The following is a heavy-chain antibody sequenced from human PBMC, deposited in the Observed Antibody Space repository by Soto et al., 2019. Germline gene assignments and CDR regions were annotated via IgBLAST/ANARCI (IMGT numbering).Heavy chain of an antibody. CDR3: AKSPPLWFGEDTDDY. J-gene: IGHJ4*02. D-gene: IGHD3-10*01. CDR1: GFTFSSYA. CDR2: ISGSGGST. Sequence: PGESLRLSCAASGFTFSSYAMSWVRQAPGKGLEWVSAISGSGGSTYYADSVKGRFTISRDNSKNTLYLQMNSLRAEDTAVYYCAKSPPLWFGEDTDDYWGQGTLVTVSS. V-gene: IGHV3-23*01.